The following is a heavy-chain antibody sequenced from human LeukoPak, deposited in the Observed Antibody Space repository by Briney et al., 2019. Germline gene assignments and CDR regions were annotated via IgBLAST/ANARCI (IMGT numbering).Heavy chain of an antibody. CDR2: LSGHGGST. CDR1: GFPFRTFA. J-gene: IGHJ6*02. Sequence: GGSLELFCCASGFPFRTFALHLVRQAPGKGLEHVSVLSGHGGSTYYADSVKGRFTISRDTSKNKLYLQMSSLRLEDTAVYYCVRGALFLWFGEGWYGMDVWGQGTTVTVSS. CDR3: VRGALFLWFGEGWYGMDV. D-gene: IGHD3-10*01. V-gene: IGHV3-64D*06.